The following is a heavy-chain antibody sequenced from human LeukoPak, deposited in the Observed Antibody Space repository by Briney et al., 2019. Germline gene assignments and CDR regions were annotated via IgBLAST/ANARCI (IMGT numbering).Heavy chain of an antibody. CDR1: GGSFSGYY. D-gene: IGHD1-20*01. J-gene: IGHJ6*02. Sequence: SETLSLTCAVYGGSFSGYYWSWIRQPPGKGLEWIEEINHSGSTNYNPSLKSRVTISVDTSKNQFSLKLSSVTAADTAVYYCARDLGVTGYYYGMDVWGQGTTVTVSS. CDR3: ARDLGVTGYYYGMDV. V-gene: IGHV4-34*01. CDR2: INHSGST.